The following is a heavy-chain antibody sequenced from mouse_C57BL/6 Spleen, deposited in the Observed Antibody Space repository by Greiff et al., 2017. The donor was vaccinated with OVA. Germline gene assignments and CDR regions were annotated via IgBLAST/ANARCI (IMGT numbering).Heavy chain of an antibody. V-gene: IGHV5-4*03. Sequence: EVKLVESGGGLVKPGGSLKLSCAASGFTFSSYAMSWVRQTPEKRLEWVATISDGGSYTYYPDNVKGRFTISRDNDKNNLYLQMSHLKSEDTAMDYCARAQLRLPFDYWGQGTTLTVSS. J-gene: IGHJ2*01. CDR3: ARAQLRLPFDY. CDR1: GFTFSSYA. CDR2: ISDGGSYT. D-gene: IGHD3-2*02.